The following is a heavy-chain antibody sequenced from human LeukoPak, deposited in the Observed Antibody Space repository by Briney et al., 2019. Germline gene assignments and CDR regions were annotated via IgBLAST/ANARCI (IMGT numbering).Heavy chain of an antibody. CDR3: ARGGHIVVVTANYWYFDL. Sequence: SETLSLTCAVYGGSFSGYYWSWIRKPPGKGLEWIGEINHSGSTNYNPSLKSRVTISVDTSKNQFSLKLSSVTAADTAVYYCARGGHIVVVTANYWYFDLWGRGTLVTVSS. D-gene: IGHD2-21*02. CDR1: GGSFSGYY. CDR2: INHSGST. J-gene: IGHJ2*01. V-gene: IGHV4-34*01.